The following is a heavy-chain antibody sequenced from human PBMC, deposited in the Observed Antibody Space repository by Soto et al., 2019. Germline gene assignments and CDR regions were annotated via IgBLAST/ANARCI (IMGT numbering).Heavy chain of an antibody. CDR3: ARGPIVAAGYYGMDV. V-gene: IGHV3-30*19. D-gene: IGHD2-21*01. CDR2: IWYDGSNK. Sequence: LRLSCAASGFTFSSYGMHWVRQAPGKGLEWVAVIWYDGSNKYYADSVKGRFTISRDSSKNTLHLQMNSLRDEDTAVYYCARGPIVAAGYYGMDVWGQGTTVTVSS. J-gene: IGHJ6*02. CDR1: GFTFSSYG.